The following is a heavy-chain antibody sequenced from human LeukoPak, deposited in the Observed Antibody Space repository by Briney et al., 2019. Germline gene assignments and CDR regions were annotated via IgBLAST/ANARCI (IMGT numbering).Heavy chain of an antibody. CDR2: IYYSGST. J-gene: IGHJ4*02. V-gene: IGHV4-39*01. CDR3: AGYDSRLRSFDY. D-gene: IGHD3-22*01. Sequence: SETLSLTCTVSGGSISSSSYYWGWIRQPPGKGLEWIGSIYYSGSTYYNPSLKSRVTISVDTSKNQFSLKLSSETAADTAVYYCAGYDSRLRSFDYWGQGTLVTVSS. CDR1: GGSISSSSYY.